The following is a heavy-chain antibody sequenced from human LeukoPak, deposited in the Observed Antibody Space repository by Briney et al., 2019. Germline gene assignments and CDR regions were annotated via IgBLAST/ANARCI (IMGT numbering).Heavy chain of an antibody. Sequence: GGSPRLSCAASGFTVSSNYMSWVRQAPGKGLEWVSVIYSGGSTYYADSVKGRFTISRDNSKNTLYLQMNSLRAEDTAVYYCARAPGDYDSSGYYYSRYYYYGMDVWGQGTTVTVSS. CDR2: IYSGGST. CDR3: ARAPGDYDSSGYYYSRYYYYGMDV. J-gene: IGHJ6*02. D-gene: IGHD3-22*01. V-gene: IGHV3-53*01. CDR1: GFTVSSNY.